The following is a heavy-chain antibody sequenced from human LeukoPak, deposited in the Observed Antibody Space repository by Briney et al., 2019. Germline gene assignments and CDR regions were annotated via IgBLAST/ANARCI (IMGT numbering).Heavy chain of an antibody. D-gene: IGHD2-2*01. CDR1: GYTFTSYA. CDR3: ARDNHCSSTSCSFDY. V-gene: IGHV7-4-1*02. Sequence: GPVTVSCKASGYTFTSYAMNWVRQAPGQGLEWMGWINTNTGNPTYAQGFTGRFVFSLDTSVSTAYLQISSLKAEDTAVYYCARDNHCSSTSCSFDYWGQGTLVTVSS. CDR2: INTNTGNP. J-gene: IGHJ4*02.